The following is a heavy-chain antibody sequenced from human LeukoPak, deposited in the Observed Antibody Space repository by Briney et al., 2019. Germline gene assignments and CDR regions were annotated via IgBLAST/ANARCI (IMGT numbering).Heavy chain of an antibody. J-gene: IGHJ4*02. D-gene: IGHD4-17*01. CDR2: INHSGST. V-gene: IGHV4-34*01. Sequence: PSETLSLTCAVYGGSFSGYYWSWIRQPPGKGLEWIGEINHSGSTNYNPSLKSRVTISVDTSKNQFSLKLSSVTAADTAVYYCARGRRLRLPLDYWGQGTLVTVSS. CDR1: GGSFSGYY. CDR3: ARGRRLRLPLDY.